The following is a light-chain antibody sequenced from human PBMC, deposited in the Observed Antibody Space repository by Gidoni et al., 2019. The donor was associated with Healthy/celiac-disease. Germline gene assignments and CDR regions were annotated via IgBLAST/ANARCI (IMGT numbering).Light chain of an antibody. J-gene: IGKJ3*01. CDR2: HAY. V-gene: IGKV1-33*01. Sequence: DIQMTQSLSSLSASVGDRVTITGQASQEISNYLNLYQQNTAKAPKLQIYHAYTLETGVPSRFSGRGSGTDFTFTISSLQPEDIATYNCQQYDKHPPGFTFGPGTKVDIK. CDR3: QQYDKHPPGFT. CDR1: QEISNY.